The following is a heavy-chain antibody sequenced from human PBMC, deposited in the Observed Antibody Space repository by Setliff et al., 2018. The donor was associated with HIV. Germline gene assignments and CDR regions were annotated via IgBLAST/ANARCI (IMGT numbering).Heavy chain of an antibody. CDR3: AGIVRPSYYYYYYMDV. CDR1: GSTFSDAY. J-gene: IGHJ6*03. Sequence: SVKVSCKAYGSTFSDAYIHWVRQAPGQGLEWMGGIIPIFNTANYAQKFQGRVTITADESASTAYMELSSLRSEDTAVYYCAGIVRPSYYYYYYMDVWGKGTTVTVSS. V-gene: IGHV1-69*13. D-gene: IGHD3-10*02. CDR2: IIPIFNTA.